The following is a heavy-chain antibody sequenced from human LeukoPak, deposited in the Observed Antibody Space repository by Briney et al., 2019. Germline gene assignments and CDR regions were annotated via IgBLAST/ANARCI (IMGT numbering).Heavy chain of an antibody. J-gene: IGHJ4*02. Sequence: AAXXFLLXDXXMSWVRXAPKXXLEXXXVXXGDGGTTYHTDSVKGRFTISRDNSKNTLYLQMDSLRAEDTAVYYCAKHLWRDLLWFGEGYYFGSWGQGTLVTVSS. V-gene: IGHV3-23*01. CDR1: XFLLXDXX. D-gene: IGHD3-10*01. CDR3: AKHLWRDLLWFGEGYYFGS. CDR2: XXGDGGTT.